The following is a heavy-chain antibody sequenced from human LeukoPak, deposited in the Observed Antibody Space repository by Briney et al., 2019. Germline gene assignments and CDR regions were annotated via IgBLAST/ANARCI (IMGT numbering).Heavy chain of an antibody. D-gene: IGHD3-16*01. V-gene: IGHV3-33*08. CDR3: AGGADSDAFDI. J-gene: IGHJ3*02. CDR2: IWYDGSNK. CDR1: GFSLSSNA. Sequence: GGSLGLSCAASGFSLSSNAMHWVRQAPGKGLEWVAVIWYDGSNKYYADSVKGRFTISRDNSKNTLYLQMNSLRAEDTAVYYCAGGADSDAFDIWGQGTMVTVSS.